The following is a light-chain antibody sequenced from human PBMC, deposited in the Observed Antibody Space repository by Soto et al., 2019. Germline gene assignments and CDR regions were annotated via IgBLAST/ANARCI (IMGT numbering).Light chain of an antibody. Sequence: EVVMTQSPTTLSVSPGERATLSCRASQSVNSNLAWYQQKPGQAPRPLIYGASTRATGIPARFSGSGSGTEFTLTISSLQSEDFAVYYCQQYNKWPPLTFGGGTKVDIK. CDR2: GAS. J-gene: IGKJ4*01. CDR1: QSVNSN. V-gene: IGKV3-15*01. CDR3: QQYNKWPPLT.